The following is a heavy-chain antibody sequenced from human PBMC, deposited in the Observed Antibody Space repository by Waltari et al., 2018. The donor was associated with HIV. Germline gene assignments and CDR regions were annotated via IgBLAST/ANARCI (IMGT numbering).Heavy chain of an antibody. CDR2: IIPIFRRP. D-gene: IGHD1-26*01. Sequence: QVQLVQSGAEVKKPGSSVKVSCKASGDTFSKDAINWVRQAPGQGLEWMGGIIPIFRRPNYAQKFQGSGTITADESTSTAYMELTSLTSEDTAVYYCARDAQWELPKVFGIWGQGTMVTVSS. J-gene: IGHJ3*02. CDR3: ARDAQWELPKVFGI. CDR1: GDTFSKDA. V-gene: IGHV1-69*01.